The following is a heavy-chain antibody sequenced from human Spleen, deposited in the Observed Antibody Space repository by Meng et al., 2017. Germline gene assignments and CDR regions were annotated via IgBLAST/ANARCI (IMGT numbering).Heavy chain of an antibody. J-gene: IGHJ4*02. D-gene: IGHD6-19*01. CDR1: GYTFKTYA. Sequence: ASVKVSCKASGYTFKTYAITWVRQAPGQGLEWMGWISAYNGHTNYAQKLQGRVTMTRDTSTSTVYMELSSLKSEDTAMYYCATEPFRVAVAGTHYDHWGQGTLVTVSS. V-gene: IGHV1-18*01. CDR3: ATEPFRVAVAGTHYDH. CDR2: ISAYNGHT.